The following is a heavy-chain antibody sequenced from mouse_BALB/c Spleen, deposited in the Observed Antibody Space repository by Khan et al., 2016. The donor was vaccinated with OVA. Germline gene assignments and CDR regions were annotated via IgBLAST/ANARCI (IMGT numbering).Heavy chain of an antibody. CDR3: ARDVNYRDY. D-gene: IGHD2-1*01. V-gene: IGHV3-1*02. CDR2: IYYSGSI. J-gene: IGHJ4*01. CDR1: GYSITSGYS. Sequence: VQLKESGPDLVTPSQSLSLTCTVTGYSITSGYSWNWIRQSPGNKLEWMAYIYYSGSINYNPSLKSRISITRDTSKNQFFLQLNSVTTEDTATYYCARDVNYRDYWVQGTSVTVSS.